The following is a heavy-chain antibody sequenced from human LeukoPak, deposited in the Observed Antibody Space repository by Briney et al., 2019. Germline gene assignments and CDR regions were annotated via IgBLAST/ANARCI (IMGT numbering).Heavy chain of an antibody. CDR1: GYTFTSYG. CDR2: ISAYNGNT. Sequence: GASVKVSCKASGYTFTSYGIRWVRQAPGQGLEWMGWISAYNGNTNYAQKLQGRVTMTTDTSTSTANIELRSLRSDDTAVYYCARVRTRVTMIVVVIDYWGQGTLVTVSS. D-gene: IGHD3-22*01. V-gene: IGHV1-18*01. CDR3: ARVRTRVTMIVVVIDY. J-gene: IGHJ4*02.